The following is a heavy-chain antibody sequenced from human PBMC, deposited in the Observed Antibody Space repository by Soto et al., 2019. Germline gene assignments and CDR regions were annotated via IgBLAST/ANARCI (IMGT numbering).Heavy chain of an antibody. CDR2: IYWAADK. CDR3: AHLLLWFGEPTGGTFVP. J-gene: IGHJ5*02. Sequence: QITLKESGPTLVKPTQTLTLTCTFSGFSLSTSGVGVGWIRQPPGKALEWLALIYWAADKRYSPSLKSRLTITKDTSKNQVVLTMTNSDPVDTATYYCAHLLLWFGEPTGGTFVPWGQGTLFTVSS. CDR1: GFSLSTSGVG. V-gene: IGHV2-5*02. D-gene: IGHD3-10*01.